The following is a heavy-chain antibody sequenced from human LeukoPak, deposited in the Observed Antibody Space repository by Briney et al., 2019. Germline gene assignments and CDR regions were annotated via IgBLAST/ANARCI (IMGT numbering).Heavy chain of an antibody. V-gene: IGHV4-34*01. CDR1: GGSFRGYY. CDR2: INHSGST. Sequence: SETLSLTCAVYGGSFRGYYWSWIRQPPGKGLEWIGEINHSGSTNYNPSLKSRVTISVDTSKNQFSLKLSSVTAADTAVYYCARVMTTVPNFPRRFDPWGQGTLVTVSS. D-gene: IGHD4-11*01. CDR3: ARVMTTVPNFPRRFDP. J-gene: IGHJ5*02.